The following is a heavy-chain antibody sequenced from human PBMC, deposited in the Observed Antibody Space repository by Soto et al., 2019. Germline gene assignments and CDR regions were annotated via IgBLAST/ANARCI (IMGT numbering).Heavy chain of an antibody. CDR3: ARENAPCDFGY. D-gene: IGHD2-2*01. CDR1: GFSFNDFG. Sequence: QVHLVESGGGVVQPGRSLRLSCEASGFSFNDFGVHWVRPAHGKGLAWVAVIRYGETKTNYLDSVKGRFIISIDIYKNMVYLQMNRLRDEDAARYYFARENAPCDFGYGGQGTLVTVS. V-gene: IGHV3-33*01. J-gene: IGHJ4*02. CDR2: IRYGETKT.